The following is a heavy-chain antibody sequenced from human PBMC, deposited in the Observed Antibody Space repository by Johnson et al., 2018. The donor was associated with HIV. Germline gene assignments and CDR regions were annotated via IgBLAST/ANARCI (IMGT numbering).Heavy chain of an antibody. Sequence: EVQLVESGGDLVQPGGPLRLSCAASGFTLGSYAMSWVRQASGKGQQWVSSISGSGGRTYYADSVKGRFTISRDNSKNTLYLQMNSLRAEDTAVYYCAKDVIMITFGGIFDIWGQGTRVTVSS. CDR2: ISGSGGRT. CDR1: GFTLGSYA. J-gene: IGHJ3*02. D-gene: IGHD3-16*01. V-gene: IGHV3-23*04. CDR3: AKDVIMITFGGIFDI.